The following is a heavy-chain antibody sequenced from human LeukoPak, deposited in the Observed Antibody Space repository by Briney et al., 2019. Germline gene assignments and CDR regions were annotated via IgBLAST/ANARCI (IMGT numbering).Heavy chain of an antibody. Sequence: GGSLRLSCAASGFTFSDHYMDWVRQAPGKGLEWVGRTRNKAKSYTTEYAASVKGRFTISRDDSKNSLYLQMNSPKTEDTAVYYCARGSDTRGYYYPNYWGQGTLVTVSS. CDR3: ARGSDTRGYYYPNY. CDR1: GFTFSDHY. V-gene: IGHV3-72*01. J-gene: IGHJ4*02. CDR2: TRNKAKSYTT. D-gene: IGHD3-22*01.